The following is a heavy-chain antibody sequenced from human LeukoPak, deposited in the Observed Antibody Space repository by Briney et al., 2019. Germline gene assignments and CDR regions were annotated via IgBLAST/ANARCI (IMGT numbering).Heavy chain of an antibody. Sequence: SETLSLTCTVSGGSISSHFWSWIRQPPGKGLEWIAYIYYSGSTDYNPSLKSRVTISVDTSKNQFSLKLSSVTAADTAVYYCARARGYGSGSYYHWGQGTLVTVSS. D-gene: IGHD3-10*01. CDR3: ARARGYGSGSYYH. J-gene: IGHJ5*02. V-gene: IGHV4-59*11. CDR1: GGSISSHF. CDR2: IYYSGST.